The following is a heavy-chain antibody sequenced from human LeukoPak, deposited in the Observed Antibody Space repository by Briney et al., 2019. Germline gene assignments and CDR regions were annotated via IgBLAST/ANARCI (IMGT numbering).Heavy chain of an antibody. V-gene: IGHV4-34*01. CDR3: ASTSPDYSSSWYETDYYGMDV. Sequence: SETLSLTCAVYGGSFSGYYWSWIRQPPGKGLEWIGEINHSGSTNYNPSLKSRVTISVDTSKNQFSLKLSSVTAADTAVYYCASTSPDYSSSWYETDYYGMDVWGQGTTVTVSS. CDR1: GGSFSGYY. CDR2: INHSGST. J-gene: IGHJ6*02. D-gene: IGHD6-13*01.